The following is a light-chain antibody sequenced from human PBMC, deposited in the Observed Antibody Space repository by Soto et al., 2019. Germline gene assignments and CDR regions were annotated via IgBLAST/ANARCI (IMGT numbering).Light chain of an antibody. CDR3: QQRSNWPPLT. J-gene: IGKJ4*01. CDR1: QSVSSD. Sequence: EIVLTQSPATLSLSPGERATFSCRASQSVSSDLVWYHQKPGQAPRLLIYDASNRATGIPARFSGSGSGTDFTLTISSLEPEDFAVYYCQQRSNWPPLTFGGGTKVEIK. V-gene: IGKV3-11*01. CDR2: DAS.